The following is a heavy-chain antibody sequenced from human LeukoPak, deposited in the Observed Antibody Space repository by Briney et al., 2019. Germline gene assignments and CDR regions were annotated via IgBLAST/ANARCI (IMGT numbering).Heavy chain of an antibody. CDR1: GGSFSGYY. J-gene: IGHJ4*02. Sequence: SETLSLTCAVYGGSFSGYYWSWIRQPPGEGLEWIGEINHSGSTNYNPSLKSRVTISVDTSKNQFSLKLSSVTAADTAVYYCARAMVRGVISNFDYWGQGTLVTVSS. CDR2: INHSGST. CDR3: ARAMVRGVISNFDY. V-gene: IGHV4-34*01. D-gene: IGHD3-10*01.